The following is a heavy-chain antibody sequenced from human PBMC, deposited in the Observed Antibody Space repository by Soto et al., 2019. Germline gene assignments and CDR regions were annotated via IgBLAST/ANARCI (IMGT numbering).Heavy chain of an antibody. CDR3: VKGKESGYRGAFDS. Sequence: GSLRLSCAATGFNFGSYAMGWVRQAPGKGLEWVSGVSGSGGSPYYADSVKGRLTISKDKSKNTLYLDLNNLRSEDTAVYFCVKGKESGYRGAFDSWGQGTLVTVS. D-gene: IGHD5-18*01. V-gene: IGHV3-23*01. J-gene: IGHJ4*02. CDR2: VSGSGGSP. CDR1: GFNFGSYA.